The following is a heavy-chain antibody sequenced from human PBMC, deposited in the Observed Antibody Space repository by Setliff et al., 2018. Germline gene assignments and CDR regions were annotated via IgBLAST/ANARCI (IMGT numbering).Heavy chain of an antibody. Sequence: SETLSLTCAVYGGSFSGYYWSWIRQPPGKGLEWIGEINHSGSTNYNPSLKSRVTISVDTSKNQFSLKLSSVTAADTAVYYCARAQIVGATGIDYWGQGTLVTV. V-gene: IGHV4-34*01. J-gene: IGHJ4*02. CDR2: INHSGST. CDR3: ARAQIVGATGIDY. D-gene: IGHD1-26*01. CDR1: GGSFSGYY.